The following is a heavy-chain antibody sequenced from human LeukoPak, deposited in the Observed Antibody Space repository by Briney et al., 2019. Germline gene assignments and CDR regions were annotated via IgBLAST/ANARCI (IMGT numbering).Heavy chain of an antibody. CDR1: GYSFTSYW. Sequence: GESLKISCKGSGYSFTSYWIGWVRQMPGKGLEWMGIIYPGDSDTRYSPSFQGQVTISADKSISTAYLQWSSLKASDTAMYYCARHPIDYSGSYYFDYWGQGTLVTVSS. V-gene: IGHV5-51*01. J-gene: IGHJ4*02. CDR3: ARHPIDYSGSYYFDY. CDR2: IYPGDSDT. D-gene: IGHD1-26*01.